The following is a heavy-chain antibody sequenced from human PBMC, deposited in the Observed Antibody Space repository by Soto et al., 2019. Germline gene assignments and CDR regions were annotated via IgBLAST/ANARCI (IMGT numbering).Heavy chain of an antibody. CDR3: TTDDPINRA. CDR2: IKSKTNGGTT. V-gene: IGHV3-15*01. CDR1: GFTFSNAW. J-gene: IGHJ5*02. Sequence: PGGSLRLSCSASGFTFSNAWMSWVRQAPGKGLEWVGRIKSKTNGGTTDYAAPVKGRFTMSRDDSKNMLYLQMNSLRTEDTAVYYCTTDDPINRAWGQGTLVPVSS.